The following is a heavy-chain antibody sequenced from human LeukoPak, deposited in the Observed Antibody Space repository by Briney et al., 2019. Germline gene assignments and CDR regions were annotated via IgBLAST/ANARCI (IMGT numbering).Heavy chain of an antibody. Sequence: GGSLRLSCAASEFTVSSNYMSWVRQAPGKGLEWVSVIYSGGRTYYADSVKGRFTISRDNSKNTLYLQMNSLRAEDTAVYYCAKEVVVVPAATRDYWGQGTLVTVSS. CDR2: IYSGGRT. D-gene: IGHD2-2*01. V-gene: IGHV3-53*01. CDR1: EFTVSSNY. CDR3: AKEVVVVPAATRDY. J-gene: IGHJ4*02.